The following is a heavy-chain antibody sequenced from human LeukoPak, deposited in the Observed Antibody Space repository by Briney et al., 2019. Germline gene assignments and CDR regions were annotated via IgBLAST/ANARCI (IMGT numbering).Heavy chain of an antibody. CDR3: ARGTPVYYDSSGPLDY. CDR1: GGSISSYY. J-gene: IGHJ4*02. Sequence: SETLSLTCTVSGGSISSYYWSWIRQPPGKGLEWIGYIYCSGSTNYNPSLKSRVTISVDTSKNQFSLKLSSVTAADTAVYYCARGTPVYYDSSGPLDYWGQGTLVTVSS. V-gene: IGHV4-59*01. CDR2: IYCSGST. D-gene: IGHD3-22*01.